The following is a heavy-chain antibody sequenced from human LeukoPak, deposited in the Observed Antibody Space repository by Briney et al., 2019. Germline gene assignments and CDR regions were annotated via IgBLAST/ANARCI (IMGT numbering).Heavy chain of an antibody. CDR2: IIPIFGTA. D-gene: IGHD3-16*02. V-gene: IGHV1-69*01. CDR3: ARAVYDYVWGSYRYYYFDY. CDR1: VRIFSSCA. J-gene: IGHJ4*02. Sequence: AVKVSCKASVRIFSSCAISWVRQAPGQGLEWMGGIIPIFGTANYAQKFQGRVTITADESTSTAYMELSSLRSEDTAVYYCARAVYDYVWGSYRYYYFDYWGQGTLVTVSS.